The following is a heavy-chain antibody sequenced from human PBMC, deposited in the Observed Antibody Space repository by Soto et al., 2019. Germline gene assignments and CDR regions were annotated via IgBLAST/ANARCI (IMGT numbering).Heavy chain of an antibody. V-gene: IGHV2-5*01. D-gene: IGHD6-19*01. J-gene: IGHJ4*02. CDR1: GFSLTTSGVG. Sequence: QITLKESGPTLVKPTQTLTLTCTFSGFSLTTSGVGVGWIRQPPGKALEWLALIYWNDEKRYSPSLKSRLTITKDTSRNQVVLTMTNMDPVDTATYYCAHRLRWLANFDCWGQGTLVTVSS. CDR3: AHRLRWLANFDC. CDR2: IYWNDEK.